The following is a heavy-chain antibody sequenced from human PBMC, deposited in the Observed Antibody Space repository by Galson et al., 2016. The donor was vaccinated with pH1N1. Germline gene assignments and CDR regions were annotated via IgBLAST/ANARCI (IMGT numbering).Heavy chain of an antibody. V-gene: IGHV3-30*04. D-gene: IGHD5-12*01. CDR1: GFTFTSYA. J-gene: IGHJ4*02. CDR3: ARNSEYSGHEGFH. CDR2: ILYDGTNE. Sequence: SLRLSCAASGFTFTSYAMHWVRQAPGKGLEWVAVILYDGTNEYYADSGKGRFTIARDKTHSTVYLQMNSLRTEDTAVYYCARNSEYSGHEGFHWAQGTLVVVS.